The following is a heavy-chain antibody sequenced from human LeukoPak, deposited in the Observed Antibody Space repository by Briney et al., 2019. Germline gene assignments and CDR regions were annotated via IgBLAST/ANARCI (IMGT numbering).Heavy chain of an antibody. CDR2: INPNSGGT. D-gene: IGHD1-14*01. Sequence: GASVKVSCKASGYTFTGYYMHWVRQAPGQGLEWMGWINPNSGGTNYAQKFQGRVTMTRDTSISTAYMELSRLRSDDTAVYYCARIPEIDYYYYMDVWGKGTTVTISS. CDR3: ARIPEIDYYYYMDV. CDR1: GYTFTGYY. J-gene: IGHJ6*03. V-gene: IGHV1-2*02.